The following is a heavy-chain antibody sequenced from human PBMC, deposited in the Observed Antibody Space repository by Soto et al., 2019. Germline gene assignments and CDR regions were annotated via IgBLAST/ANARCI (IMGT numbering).Heavy chain of an antibody. CDR1: GFSFGTYA. J-gene: IGHJ6*02. Sequence: PGGSLRLSCAASGFSFGTYAMTWVRQAPGKGLEWVSAVSGSGDRTYYADSVKGRFTISRDNLKNTLSLQMNSLRVEDAAVYYCATVHRSGYYYYGMDVWGQGTTVTVSS. CDR2: VSGSGDRT. V-gene: IGHV3-23*01. D-gene: IGHD3-3*01. CDR3: ATVHRSGYYYYGMDV.